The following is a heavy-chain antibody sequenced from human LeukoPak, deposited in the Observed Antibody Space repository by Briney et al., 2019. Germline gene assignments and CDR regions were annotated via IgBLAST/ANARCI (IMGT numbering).Heavy chain of an antibody. CDR1: GGSISSGSYY. CDR3: ARDGGNFDIDY. J-gene: IGHJ4*02. CDR2: IYTSGST. Sequence: PSQTLSLTCTVSGGSISSGSYYWSWIRQPAGKGLEWIGRIYTSGSTNYNPSLKSRVTISVDTSKNQFSLKLSSVTAADTAVYYCARDGGNFDIDYWGQGTLVTVSS. D-gene: IGHD4-23*01. V-gene: IGHV4-61*02.